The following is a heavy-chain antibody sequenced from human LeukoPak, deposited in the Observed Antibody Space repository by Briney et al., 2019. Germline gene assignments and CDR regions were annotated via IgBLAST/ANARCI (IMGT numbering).Heavy chain of an antibody. Sequence: SETLSLTCTVSGGSITSFYWSWIRQPAGKGLEWIGRIHTSGNTDYNPSLKSRVSMSIDTSKNQFSLNLRSVTAADTAAYFCAREGSMTSRPFVSNDYWGQGTLVTVSS. CDR2: IHTSGNT. J-gene: IGHJ4*02. CDR3: AREGSMTSRPFVSNDY. CDR1: GGSITSFY. D-gene: IGHD6-6*01. V-gene: IGHV4-4*07.